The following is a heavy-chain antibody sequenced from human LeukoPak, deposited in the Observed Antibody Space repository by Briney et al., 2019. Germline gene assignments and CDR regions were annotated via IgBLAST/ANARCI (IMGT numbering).Heavy chain of an antibody. J-gene: IGHJ4*02. V-gene: IGHV3-48*01. CDR1: GFTFSSYS. CDR3: ARAHDFWSGYYQTFDY. Sequence: PGGSLRLSCAASGFTFSSYSMNWVRQAPGKGLEWVSYISSSSNTIYYADSVKGRFTISRDNAKNSLYLQMNSLRAEDTAVYYCARAHDFWSGYYQTFDYWGQGTLVTVSS. CDR2: ISSSSNTI. D-gene: IGHD3-3*01.